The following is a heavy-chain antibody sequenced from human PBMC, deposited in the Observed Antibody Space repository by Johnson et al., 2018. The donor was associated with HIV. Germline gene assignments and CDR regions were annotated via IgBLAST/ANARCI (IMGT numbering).Heavy chain of an antibody. CDR2: IRYDGSNK. V-gene: IGHV3-30*04. CDR1: GFTFSSYA. Sequence: QVQLVESGGGVVQAGRSLRLSCAASGFTFSSYAMHWVRQAPGKGLEWVAIIRYDGSNKYYADSVKGRFTISRDNSKNTLYLQMNSLRAEDTAVYYCASQMIALDAFDIWGQGTMVTVSS. J-gene: IGHJ3*02. D-gene: IGHD3-22*01. CDR3: ASQMIALDAFDI.